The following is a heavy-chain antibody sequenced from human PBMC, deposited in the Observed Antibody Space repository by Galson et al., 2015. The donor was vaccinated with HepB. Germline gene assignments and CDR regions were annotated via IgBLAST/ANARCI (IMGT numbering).Heavy chain of an antibody. Sequence: ETLALTWAVDGGFFSGYFWCWLRHTPGKGLEMIGEINNSGYTNYNPPFKSRVTISVDTSKNPISLKLRTVTSADTAVYYCARGYAHGFRFGSYFYCMDVWAQGTPVTVSS. CDR2: INNSGYT. D-gene: IGHD2-8*01. V-gene: IGHV4-34*01. CDR3: ARGYAHGFRFGSYFYCMDV. J-gene: IGHJ6*02. CDR1: GGFFSGYF.